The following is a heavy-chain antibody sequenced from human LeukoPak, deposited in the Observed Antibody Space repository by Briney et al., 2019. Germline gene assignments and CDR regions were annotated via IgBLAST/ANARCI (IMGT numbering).Heavy chain of an antibody. D-gene: IGHD1-26*01. CDR2: VYYSGTT. CDR3: ARGFRGASFDY. V-gene: IGHV4-39*07. J-gene: IGHJ4*02. Sequence: SETLSLTCSVSGGSISLSYYYWGWIRQPPGKALEWIGSVYYSGTTSYNPSLKSRVTISVDMSKNHFSLRLSSVTAADTAMYYCARGFRGASFDYWGQGTLVTVSS. CDR1: GGSISLSYYY.